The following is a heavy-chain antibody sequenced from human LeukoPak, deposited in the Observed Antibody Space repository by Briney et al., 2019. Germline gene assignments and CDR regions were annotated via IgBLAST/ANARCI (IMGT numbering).Heavy chain of an antibody. CDR2: ISGSGGST. V-gene: IGHV3-23*01. Sequence: GGSLRLSCAASGFTFSSYAMSWVRQAPGKGLEWVSAISGSGGSTYYADSVKGRFTISRDNSKNTVYLHMNSLRAEDTAVYYCAKYIFSYGAGSYLAHWGQGTLVTVSS. J-gene: IGHJ4*02. D-gene: IGHD3-10*01. CDR1: GFTFSSYA. CDR3: AKYIFSYGAGSYLAH.